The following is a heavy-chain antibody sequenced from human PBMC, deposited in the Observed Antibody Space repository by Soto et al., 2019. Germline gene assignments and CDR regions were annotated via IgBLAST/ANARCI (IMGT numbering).Heavy chain of an antibody. CDR3: VRGTPTPGLDI. CDR2: INRRGTST. D-gene: IGHD1-1*01. CDR1: GFRFSDYP. J-gene: IGHJ6*02. Sequence: GGSLRLSCVGSGFRFSDYPLNWVLQAPGQGLEWVANINRRGTSTNCVDSVRGRFSTSRDNTRNSFYLNMDRLRVGDTATYYCVRGTPTPGLDIWGRGTTVTVSS. V-gene: IGHV3-7*03.